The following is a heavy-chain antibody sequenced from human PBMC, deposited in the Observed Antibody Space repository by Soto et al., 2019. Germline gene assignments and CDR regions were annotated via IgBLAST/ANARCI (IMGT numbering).Heavy chain of an antibody. CDR3: AYANLPYHFDY. V-gene: IGHV3-33*01. Sequence: GGSLRLSCVASGFTFSSYGMHWVRQAPGKGLEWVAIIWHDGSDKYYGDSVKGRFTISRDNSKNTLYLQMNTLRAEDTAVYYCAYANLPYHFDYWGQGTLVTVSS. D-gene: IGHD2-2*01. CDR1: GFTFSSYG. CDR2: IWHDGSDK. J-gene: IGHJ4*02.